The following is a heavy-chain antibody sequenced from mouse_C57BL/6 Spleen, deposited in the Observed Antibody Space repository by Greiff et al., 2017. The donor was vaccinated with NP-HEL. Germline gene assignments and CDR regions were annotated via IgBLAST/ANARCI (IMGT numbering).Heavy chain of an antibody. Sequence: QVQLQQPGAELVRPGTSVKLSCKASGYTFTSYWMHWVKQRPGQGLEWIGVIDPSDSYTNYNQKFKGKATLTVDTSSSTAYMQLSSLTSEDSAVYDCARGITTVVAKDYGGQGTTLTVSS. D-gene: IGHD1-1*01. V-gene: IGHV1-59*01. CDR2: IDPSDSYT. J-gene: IGHJ2*01. CDR3: ARGITTVVAKDY. CDR1: GYTFTSYW.